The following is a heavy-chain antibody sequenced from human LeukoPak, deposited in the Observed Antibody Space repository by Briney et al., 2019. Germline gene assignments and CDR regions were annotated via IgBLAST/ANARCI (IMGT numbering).Heavy chain of an antibody. CDR3: ARDPTQSGSFDY. CDR2: IYYSGST. CDR1: GGSISSGGYY. D-gene: IGHD2-15*01. V-gene: IGHV4-31*03. J-gene: IGHJ4*02. Sequence: SETLSLTCTVSGGSISSGGYYWSWIRQHPGKGLEWIGYIYYSGSTYYNPSLKSRVTISVDTSKNQFSLKLSSVTAADTAVYYCARDPTQSGSFDYWGQGTLVTVSS.